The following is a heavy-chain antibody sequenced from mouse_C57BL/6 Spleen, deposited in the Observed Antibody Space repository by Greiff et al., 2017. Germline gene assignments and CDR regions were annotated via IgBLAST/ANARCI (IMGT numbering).Heavy chain of an antibody. CDR2: IYPSDSET. CDR3: ARKGDGYYAMDY. D-gene: IGHD2-3*01. J-gene: IGHJ4*01. V-gene: IGHV1-61*01. Sequence: QVQLQQPGAELVRPGSSVKLSCKASGYTFTSYWMDWVKQRPGQGLEWIGNIYPSDSETHYNQKFKDKATLTVDKSSSTAYMHLSSLTSEDSAVYYCARKGDGYYAMDYWGQGTSVTVSS. CDR1: GYTFTSYW.